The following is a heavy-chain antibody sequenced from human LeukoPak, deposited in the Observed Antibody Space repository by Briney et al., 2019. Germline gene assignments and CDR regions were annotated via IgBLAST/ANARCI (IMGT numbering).Heavy chain of an antibody. CDR1: GFTFSSYS. CDR3: ARGALDSRYGMDV. V-gene: IGHV3-21*01. J-gene: IGHJ6*02. D-gene: IGHD2-2*03. CDR2: ISSSSSYI. Sequence: KPGGSLRLSCAASGFTFSSYSMNWVRQAPGKGLEWVSSISSSSSYIYYADSVKGRFTISRDNAKNSLYLQMNSLRAEDTAVYYCARGALDSRYGMDVWGQGTTVTVSS.